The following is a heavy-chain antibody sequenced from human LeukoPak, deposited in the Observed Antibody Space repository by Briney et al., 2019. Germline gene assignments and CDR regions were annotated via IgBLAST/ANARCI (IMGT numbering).Heavy chain of an antibody. CDR1: GYTFTSYY. Sequence: ASVKVSCKASGYTFTSYYMHWVRQAPGQGLEWMGIINPNGGSTSYAQKFQGRVTMTRDTSTSTVYMELSSLRSEDTAVYYCARDPGDSSGYYRHFDLWGRGTLVTVSS. D-gene: IGHD3-22*01. V-gene: IGHV1-46*01. CDR3: ARDPGDSSGYYRHFDL. J-gene: IGHJ2*01. CDR2: INPNGGST.